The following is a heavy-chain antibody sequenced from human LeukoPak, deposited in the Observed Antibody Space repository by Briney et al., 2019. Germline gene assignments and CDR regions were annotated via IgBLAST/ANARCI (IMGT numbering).Heavy chain of an antibody. Sequence: GGPLRLSCAASGFTFSSYWMHWVRQAPGKGLVWFSRINSDGSSTSYADSVKGRFTISRDNAKNTLYLQMNSLRAEDTAVYYCARDWEDIVVVVAATPLVWGQGTLVTVSS. CDR3: ARDWEDIVVVVAATPLV. CDR1: GFTFSSYW. CDR2: INSDGSST. V-gene: IGHV3-74*01. D-gene: IGHD2-15*01. J-gene: IGHJ4*02.